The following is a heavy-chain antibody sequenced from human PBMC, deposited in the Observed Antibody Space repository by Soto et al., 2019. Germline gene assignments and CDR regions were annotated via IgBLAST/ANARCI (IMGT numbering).Heavy chain of an antibody. CDR1: GFTFGDYD. J-gene: IGHJ6*02. CDR2: IRSKAYVGTT. D-gene: IGHD3-22*01. CDR3: SRGEDYYGSPLMDV. Sequence: PGGSLRLSCSASGFTFGDYDMSWFRQAPGKGLEWVGFIRSKAYVGTTEYDASVKGRFTISRDDSISIAYLQMNSLKTEDTAVYYCSRGEDYYGSPLMDVWGQGTTVTVSS. V-gene: IGHV3-49*03.